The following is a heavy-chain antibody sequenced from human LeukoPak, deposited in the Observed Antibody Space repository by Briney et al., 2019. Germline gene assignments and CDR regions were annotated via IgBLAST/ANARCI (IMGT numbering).Heavy chain of an antibody. CDR3: ARGLEGRGWDFSYYFGY. CDR1: GGSMNGYY. V-gene: IGHV4-4*07. Sequence: SETLSLTCTVSGGSMNGYYWSWIRQPAGKGLEWIGRIYSSGSTNYNPSLRSRVTMSVDTSKNQFSLKFNSVSAADTAFYYCARGLEGRGWDFSYYFGYWGQGIVVTVSS. J-gene: IGHJ4*02. D-gene: IGHD6-19*01. CDR2: IYSSGST.